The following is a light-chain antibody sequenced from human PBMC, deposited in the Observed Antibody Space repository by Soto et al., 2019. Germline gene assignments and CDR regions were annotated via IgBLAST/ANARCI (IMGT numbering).Light chain of an antibody. CDR3: QQYNNWPPWT. CDR1: QRFSSN. CDR2: GAS. V-gene: IGKV3-15*01. J-gene: IGKJ1*01. Sequence: EIVMTQSPATLSVSPGERATLSCRASQRFSSNLAWYQQKPGQAPRLLIYGASTRATGIPARFSGSGSGTEFTLTISSLQSEDFAVYYCQQYNNWPPWTCGQGTKVEIK.